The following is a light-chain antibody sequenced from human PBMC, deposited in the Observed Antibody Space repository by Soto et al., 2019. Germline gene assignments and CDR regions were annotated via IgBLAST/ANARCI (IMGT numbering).Light chain of an antibody. CDR3: TSWTTSTTMI. Sequence: QSVLTQPASVSGSPGRSITISCTGTRSDIGAYNFVSWYQQHPGEVPKLILYDVNVRPSGVSNRFSGSKSGNTASLTISGLQAEDEADYYCTSWTTSTTMIFGGGTKVTVL. CDR1: RSDIGAYNF. CDR2: DVN. V-gene: IGLV2-14*03. J-gene: IGLJ2*01.